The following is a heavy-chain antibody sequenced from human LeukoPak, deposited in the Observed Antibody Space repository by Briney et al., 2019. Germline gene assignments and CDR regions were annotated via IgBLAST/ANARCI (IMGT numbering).Heavy chain of an antibody. CDR3: ARDGRAWNYDYYYYMDV. CDR1: GFTFSSYW. J-gene: IGHJ6*03. CDR2: INGDGSST. D-gene: IGHD1-7*01. Sequence: GGSLRLSCAASGFTFSSYWMHWVRRAPGKGLVWVSRINGDGSSTNYADSVKGRFTISRDNAKNTFYLQMNSLRAEDTAVYYCARDGRAWNYDYYYYMDVWGKGTTVTVSS. V-gene: IGHV3-74*01.